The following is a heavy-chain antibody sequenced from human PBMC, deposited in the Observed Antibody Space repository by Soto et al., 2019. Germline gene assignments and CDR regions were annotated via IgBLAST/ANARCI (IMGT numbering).Heavy chain of an antibody. D-gene: IGHD3-3*01. J-gene: IGHJ5*02. Sequence: QVQLVQSGAEVKKPGASVKVSCKASGYTFTSYDINWVRQATGQGLEWMGWMNPNSGNTGYAQKCRGRGHMTRNTSIGTAYMELSSLRSEDTAVYYCARAYYDFWRGYSNWFDPWGQGTLVTVSS. CDR3: ARAYYDFWRGYSNWFDP. V-gene: IGHV1-8*01. CDR2: MNPNSGNT. CDR1: GYTFTSYD.